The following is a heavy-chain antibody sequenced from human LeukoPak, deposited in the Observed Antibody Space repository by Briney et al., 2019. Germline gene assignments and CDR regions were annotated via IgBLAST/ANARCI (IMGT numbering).Heavy chain of an antibody. CDR2: IYYSGST. Sequence: SETLSLTCTVSGGSISSSSYYRGWIRQPPGKGLEWIGNIYYSGSTNLNSSLKSRVTISVDTSKNQFSLKLSSVTAADTAVYYCARLALSNYHGGSGYLDYWGQGTLVTVSS. D-gene: IGHD3-22*01. V-gene: IGHV4-39*01. CDR3: ARLALSNYHGGSGYLDY. CDR1: GGSISSSSYY. J-gene: IGHJ4*02.